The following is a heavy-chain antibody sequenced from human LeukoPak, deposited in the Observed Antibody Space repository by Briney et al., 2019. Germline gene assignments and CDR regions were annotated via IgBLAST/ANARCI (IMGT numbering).Heavy chain of an antibody. J-gene: IGHJ6*02. Sequence: PGRSLRLSCAASGFTFSSHAMHWVRQAPGRGLEWVSYISSSGSTIYYADSVKGRFTISRDNAKNSLYLQMNSLRAEDTAVYYCARESVWFGESHYYYGMDVWGQGTTVTVSS. CDR1: GFTFSSHA. D-gene: IGHD3-10*01. V-gene: IGHV3-48*04. CDR2: ISSSGSTI. CDR3: ARESVWFGESHYYYGMDV.